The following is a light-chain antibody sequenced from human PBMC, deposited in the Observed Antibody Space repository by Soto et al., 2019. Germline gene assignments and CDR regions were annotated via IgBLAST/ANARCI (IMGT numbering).Light chain of an antibody. V-gene: IGKV1-33*01. J-gene: IGKJ4*01. Sequence: DIEMTQSPSSLSASVGDRVTISCQASQDINIYLNWYQQKPGEAPRLLVNDASDLEIGVPSRFSGSGSVTDFTLIISSLQPEDIGTYYCQQYDSLPLTFGGGTNVDI. CDR2: DAS. CDR1: QDINIY. CDR3: QQYDSLPLT.